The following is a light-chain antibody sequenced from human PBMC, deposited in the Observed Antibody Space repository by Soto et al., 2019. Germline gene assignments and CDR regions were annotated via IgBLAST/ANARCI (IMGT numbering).Light chain of an antibody. J-gene: IGKJ2*02. V-gene: IGKV1-9*01. CDR3: QQLYSYPCT. Sequence: EIQLTQSPSFLSASVGDRVTITCRASQGFSNHLAWYQQKPGKAPKLLIYAASTLQSGVPSRFSGSGSGTEFTLTISSLQPEDFATYYCQQLYSYPCTFGQGTKLDIK. CDR1: QGFSNH. CDR2: AAS.